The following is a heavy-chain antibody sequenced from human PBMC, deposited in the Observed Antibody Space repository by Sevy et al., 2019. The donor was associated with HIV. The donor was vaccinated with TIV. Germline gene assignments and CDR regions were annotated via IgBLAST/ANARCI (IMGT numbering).Heavy chain of an antibody. V-gene: IGHV1-18*01. D-gene: IGHD3-22*01. CDR1: GYTFTSYG. CDR3: ARATFYYDSSGYYSKYYYYYMDV. CDR2: ISAYNGNT. Sequence: ASVKVSCKASGYTFTSYGISWVRQAPGQGLEWMGWISAYNGNTNYAQKLQGRVTMTTDTSTSTAYMELRSLRSDDTAVYYCARATFYYDSSGYYSKYYYYYMDVWGKGTTVTVSS. J-gene: IGHJ6*03.